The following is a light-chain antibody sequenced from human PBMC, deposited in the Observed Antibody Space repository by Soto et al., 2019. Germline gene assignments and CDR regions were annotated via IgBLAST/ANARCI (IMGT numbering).Light chain of an antibody. CDR3: QQYGSSP. CDR1: QSVSSSY. CDR2: GAS. V-gene: IGKV3-20*01. J-gene: IGKJ1*01. Sequence: EIVLTQSPGTLSLSPGERATLSCRASQSVSSSYLAWYQQKPGQAPRLLIYGASSRATGIPDRVSGSGSGTDFTLTISRLEPEEFAFYYCQQYGSSPFGQGTKVEIK.